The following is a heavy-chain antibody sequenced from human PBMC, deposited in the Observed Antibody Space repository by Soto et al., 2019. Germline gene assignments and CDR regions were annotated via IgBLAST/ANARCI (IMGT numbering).Heavy chain of an antibody. D-gene: IGHD1-26*01. CDR1: GFIFSDRY. V-gene: IGHV3-72*01. Sequence: VQLVESGGGLVQPGGSLRLSCAASGFIFSDRYMDWVRQAPGKGLEWVGRIKNKANSYTTEYAASVKGRFTISRDDSKNSLYLQMNSLKTEDTAVYYCTRISLVGATGGRYFDYWGQGTLLTVSS. CDR2: IKNKANSYTT. J-gene: IGHJ4*02. CDR3: TRISLVGATGGRYFDY.